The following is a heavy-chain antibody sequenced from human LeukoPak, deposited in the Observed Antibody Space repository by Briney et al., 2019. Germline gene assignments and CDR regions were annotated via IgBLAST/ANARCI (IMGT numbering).Heavy chain of an antibody. Sequence: SETLSLTCAVSGYSISSGYSWGWIRQPPGKGMEWIGSIYHSGSTYYNPSLKSRVTLSVDTSKNQFSLKLSSVTAADTAVYYCARNWNALSYYYSYMDVWGKGTTVTVSS. CDR2: IYHSGST. D-gene: IGHD1-1*01. J-gene: IGHJ6*03. V-gene: IGHV4-38-2*01. CDR3: ARNWNALSYYYSYMDV. CDR1: GYSISSGYS.